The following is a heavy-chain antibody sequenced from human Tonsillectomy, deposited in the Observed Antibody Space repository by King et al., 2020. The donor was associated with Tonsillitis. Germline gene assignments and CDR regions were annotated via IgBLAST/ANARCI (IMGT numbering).Heavy chain of an antibody. V-gene: IGHV1-69*04. CDR2: IIPILVIA. CDR3: AREGRVAMIVVGAFDS. J-gene: IGHJ3*02. CDR1: GGTFSSYA. Sequence: QLVQSGAEVKKPGSSVKVSCKASGGTFSSYAISWVRQAPGQGLEWMGRIIPILVIANYAQKFQGRVTITADKSTSTAYMELSSLRSEDTAVYYCAREGRVAMIVVGAFDSWGQGTMVTVSS. D-gene: IGHD3-22*01.